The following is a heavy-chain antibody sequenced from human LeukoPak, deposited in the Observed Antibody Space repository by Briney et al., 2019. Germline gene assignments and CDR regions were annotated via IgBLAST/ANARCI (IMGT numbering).Heavy chain of an antibody. J-gene: IGHJ6*02. Sequence: SCKASGGTFSSYAMHWVRQAPGKGLEWVAVISYDGSNKYYADSVKGRFTISRDNSKNTLYLQMNSLRAEDTAVYYCARELVGATYYYYYGMDVWGQGTTVTVSS. D-gene: IGHD1-26*01. V-gene: IGHV3-30-3*01. CDR3: ARELVGATYYYYYGMDV. CDR1: GGTFSSYA. CDR2: ISYDGSNK.